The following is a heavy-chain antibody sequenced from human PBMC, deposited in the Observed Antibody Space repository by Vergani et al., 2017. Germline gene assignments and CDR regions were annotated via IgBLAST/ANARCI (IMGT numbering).Heavy chain of an antibody. CDR3: ARGWGYYDSPDY. CDR2: INPNSGGT. Sequence: QVQLVQSGAEVKKPGASVKVSCKASGGTFSSYAISWVRQAPGQGLEWMGRINPNSGGTNYAQKFQGRVTMTRNTSISTAYMELSSLRSEDTAVYYCARGWGYYDSPDYWGQGTLVTVSS. V-gene: IGHV1-8*02. D-gene: IGHD3-22*01. CDR1: GGTFSSYA. J-gene: IGHJ4*02.